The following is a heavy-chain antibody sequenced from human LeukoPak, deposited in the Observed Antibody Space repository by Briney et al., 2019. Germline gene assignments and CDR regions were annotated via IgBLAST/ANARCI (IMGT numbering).Heavy chain of an antibody. CDR3: ARGYWGLAY. J-gene: IGHJ4*02. CDR1: GFTFSAYW. Sequence: GGSLRPSCAASGFTFSAYWMSWVRQAPGKGLEWVANIKQDGSDKYYVDPVKGRFTISRDNAKNSVYLQMNSLRAEDTAVYYCARGYWGLAYWGQGTLVTVSS. D-gene: IGHD7-27*01. CDR2: IKQDGSDK. V-gene: IGHV3-7*01.